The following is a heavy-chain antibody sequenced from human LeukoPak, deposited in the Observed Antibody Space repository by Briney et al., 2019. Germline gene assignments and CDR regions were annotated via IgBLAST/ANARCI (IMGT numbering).Heavy chain of an antibody. CDR3: ATAYEVGATEYFDY. CDR2: FDPEDGET. CDR1: GYTLTELS. V-gene: IGHV1-24*01. Sequence: ASVKVSCKVSGYTLTELSMHWVRQAPGKGLEWMEGFDPEDGETIYAQKFQGRVTMTEDTSTDTAYMELSSLRSEDTAVYYCATAYEVGATEYFDYWGQGTLVTVSS. D-gene: IGHD1-26*01. J-gene: IGHJ4*02.